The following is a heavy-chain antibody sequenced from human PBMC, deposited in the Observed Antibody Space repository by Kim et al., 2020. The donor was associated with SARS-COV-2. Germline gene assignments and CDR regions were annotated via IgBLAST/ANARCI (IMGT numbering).Heavy chain of an antibody. Sequence: GGSLRLSCAAGSGITFTRHAMSWVRQAPGKGLEGVSSISGSGGSTYDADSVKGRFTISRDNSKNTLYLQMTSLRAEDTAVYYCASSPDRAYWGQGTLV. V-gene: IGHV3-23*01. D-gene: IGHD2-15*01. CDR3: ASSPDRAY. J-gene: IGHJ4*02. CDR2: ISGSGGST. CDR1: GITFTRHA.